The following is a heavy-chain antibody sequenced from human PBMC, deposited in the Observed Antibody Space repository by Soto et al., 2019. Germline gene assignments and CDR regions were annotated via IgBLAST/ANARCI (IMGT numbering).Heavy chain of an antibody. CDR2: ISGRGGST. Sequence: AGGSLRLSCAASGFTFSSYAMSWVRQAPGKGLEWVSTISGRGGSTYYADSVKGRFTISRDNSKNTLYLQMNSLRAEDTAVYYCAKSSYDFWSGYPCFDYWGQGTLVTVSS. V-gene: IGHV3-23*01. CDR3: AKSSYDFWSGYPCFDY. D-gene: IGHD3-3*01. J-gene: IGHJ4*02. CDR1: GFTFSSYA.